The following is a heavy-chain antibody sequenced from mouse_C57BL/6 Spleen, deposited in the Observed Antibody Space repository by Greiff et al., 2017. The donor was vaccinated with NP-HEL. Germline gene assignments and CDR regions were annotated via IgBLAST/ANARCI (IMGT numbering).Heavy chain of an antibody. CDR2: IHPNSGST. D-gene: IGHD1-1*01. Sequence: VQLQQPGAELVKPGASVKLSCKASGYTFTSYWMHWVKQRPGQGLEWIGMIHPNSGSTNYNEKFKSKATLTVDKSSSTAYMQLSSLTSEDSAVYYCARSPITTVVAKGYYFDYWGQGTTLTVSS. J-gene: IGHJ2*01. V-gene: IGHV1-64*01. CDR3: ARSPITTVVAKGYYFDY. CDR1: GYTFTSYW.